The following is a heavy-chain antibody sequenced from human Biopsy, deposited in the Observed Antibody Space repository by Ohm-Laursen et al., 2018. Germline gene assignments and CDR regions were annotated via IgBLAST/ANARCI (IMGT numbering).Heavy chain of an antibody. CDR1: GYTFAGYY. CDR3: ARVPAYPSIDGYYGLDL. CDR2: INPNSGNA. Sequence: ASVKVSCNASGYTFAGYYLHWVRQAPGHGLEWMGWINPNSGNANYAQSFQGRLTVTRDTSISTAYMELTSLAFDDTAIYYCARVPAYPSIDGYYGLDLWGQGTTVIVSS. J-gene: IGHJ6*02. D-gene: IGHD3-9*01. V-gene: IGHV1-2*02.